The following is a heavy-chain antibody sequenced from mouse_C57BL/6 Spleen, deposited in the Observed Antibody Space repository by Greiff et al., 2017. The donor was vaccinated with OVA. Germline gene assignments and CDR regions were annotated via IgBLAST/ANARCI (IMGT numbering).Heavy chain of an antibody. J-gene: IGHJ4*01. CDR2: ISYDGSN. CDR1: GYSITSGYY. Sequence: EVKLMESGPGLVKPSQSLSLTCSVTGYSITSGYYWNWIRQFPGNKLEWMGYISYDGSNNYNPSLKNRISITRDTSKNQFFLKLNSVTTEDTATYYCARDRAPTGAMDYWGQGTSVTVSS. V-gene: IGHV3-6*01. D-gene: IGHD3-1*01. CDR3: ARDRAPTGAMDY.